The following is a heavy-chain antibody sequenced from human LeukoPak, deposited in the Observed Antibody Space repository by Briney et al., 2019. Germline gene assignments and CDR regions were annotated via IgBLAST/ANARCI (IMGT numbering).Heavy chain of an antibody. CDR3: ARDGTYTDYDPDFDI. CDR2: IKQDGSEK. V-gene: IGHV3-7*04. Sequence: PGGSLRLSCAASGSTFSRFWMSWVRQAPGKGLEWVANIKQDGSEKHYVDSVKGRFTIPRDNAKNSLYLQMNSLRAEDTAVFYCARDGTYTDYDPDFDIWGQGTLVTVSS. J-gene: IGHJ4*02. CDR1: GSTFSRFW. D-gene: IGHD5-12*01.